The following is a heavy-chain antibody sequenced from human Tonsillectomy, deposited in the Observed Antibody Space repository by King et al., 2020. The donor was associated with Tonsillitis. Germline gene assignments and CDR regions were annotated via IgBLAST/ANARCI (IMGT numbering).Heavy chain of an antibody. Sequence: VQLVESGGGLVQPGRSLRLSCAASGFSFDDYGMHWVRQAPGKGLEWVSGISWNSESIGYADSVKGRFTISRDNAKNSLYLQMNSLRAEDTAFYYCAKKYNGFDIWGQGAMVTVSS. D-gene: IGHD6-6*01. V-gene: IGHV3-9*01. J-gene: IGHJ3*02. CDR3: AKKYNGFDI. CDR1: GFSFDDYG. CDR2: ISWNSESI.